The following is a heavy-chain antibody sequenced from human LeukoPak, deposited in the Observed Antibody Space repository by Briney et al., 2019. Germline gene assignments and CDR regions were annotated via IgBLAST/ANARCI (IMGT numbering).Heavy chain of an antibody. Sequence: ASVKVSCKASGYTFTSYAMNWVRQVPGQGLEWMGWINTNTGNPTYARGFTGRFVFSLDTSVSTAYLQISSLKAEDTAVYYCAREYQQWLVFAFDIWGQGTKVTVSS. CDR2: INTNTGNP. CDR1: GYTFTSYA. J-gene: IGHJ3*02. D-gene: IGHD6-19*01. CDR3: AREYQQWLVFAFDI. V-gene: IGHV7-4-1*02.